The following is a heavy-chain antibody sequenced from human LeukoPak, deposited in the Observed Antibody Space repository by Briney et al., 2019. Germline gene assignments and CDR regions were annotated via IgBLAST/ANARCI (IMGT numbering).Heavy chain of an antibody. J-gene: IGHJ6*02. V-gene: IGHV3-21*01. D-gene: IGHD2-21*02. CDR2: ISSSSSYI. CDR1: GFTFSSYS. Sequence: GGSLRLSCAASGFTFSSYSMNWVRQAPGKGLEWVSSISSSSSYIYYADSVKGRFTISRDNAKNSLYLQMNSLRAEDTAVYYCARYCGGDCYPPIYYYCGMDVWGQGTTVTVSS. CDR3: ARYCGGDCYPPIYYYCGMDV.